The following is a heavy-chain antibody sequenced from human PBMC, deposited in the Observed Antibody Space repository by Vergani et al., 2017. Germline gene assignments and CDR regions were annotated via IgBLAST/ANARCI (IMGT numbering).Heavy chain of an antibody. CDR2: IKSKAYGETT. V-gene: IGHV3-15*07. CDR1: GFTFSNAW. Sequence: EVHLVESGGGLVKPGGSLRLSCAVSGFTFSNAWMNWARQAPGKGLEWVGRIKSKAYGETTDYAAPVKGRFTISRDDSKNTLFLQMNSLKIEDTAVYYCTKDITGVSYFDYWGQGTLVTVSS. D-gene: IGHD3-10*01. J-gene: IGHJ4*02. CDR3: TKDITGVSYFDY.